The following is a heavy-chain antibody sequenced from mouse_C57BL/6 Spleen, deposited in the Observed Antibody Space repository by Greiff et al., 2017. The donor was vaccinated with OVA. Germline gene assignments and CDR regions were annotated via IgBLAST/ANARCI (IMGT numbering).Heavy chain of an antibody. D-gene: IGHD1-1*01. V-gene: IGHV7-1*01. CDR2: SRNKANDYTT. J-gene: IGHJ1*03. CDR3: ARENYYGSSYGYFDV. Sequence: EVKVVDSGGGLVQSGRSLRLSCATSGFTFSDFYMEWVRQAPGKGLEWIAASRNKANDYTTEYSASVKGRFIVSRDTSQSILYLQMNALRAEDTAIYYCARENYYGSSYGYFDVWGTGTTVTVSS. CDR1: GFTFSDFY.